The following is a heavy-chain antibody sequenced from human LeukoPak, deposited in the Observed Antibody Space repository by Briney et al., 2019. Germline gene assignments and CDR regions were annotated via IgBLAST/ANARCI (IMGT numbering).Heavy chain of an antibody. CDR2: ISSTSGTM. V-gene: IGHV3-48*01. CDR3: ARGALGFDY. J-gene: IGHJ4*02. Sequence: GGSLRLSCAASGFTFINYNMNWVRQAPGKGLEWVSYISSTSGTMWYADSVKGRFTLSRENAKKSSYLQMNNLGAGDTAVYYCARGALGFDYWGQGTLVTVSS. D-gene: IGHD6-6*01. CDR1: GFTFINYN.